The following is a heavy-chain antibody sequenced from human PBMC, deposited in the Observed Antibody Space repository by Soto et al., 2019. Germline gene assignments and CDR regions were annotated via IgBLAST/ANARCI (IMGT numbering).Heavy chain of an antibody. D-gene: IGHD6-6*01. CDR1: GFTFGDYA. J-gene: IGHJ4*02. CDR3: TREGRRQLVRAGYFDY. V-gene: IGHV3-49*03. Sequence: GGSLRLSCTASGFTFGDYAMSWFRQAPGKGLEWVGFIRSKAYGGTTEYAASVKGRFTISRDDSKSIAYLQMNSLKTEDTAVYYCTREGRRQLVRAGYFDYWGQGTLVTVSS. CDR2: IRSKAYGGTT.